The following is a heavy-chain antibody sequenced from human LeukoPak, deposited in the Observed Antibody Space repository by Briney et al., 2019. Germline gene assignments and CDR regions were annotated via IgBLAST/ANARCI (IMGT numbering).Heavy chain of an antibody. J-gene: IGHJ4*02. V-gene: IGHV1-69*01. Sequence: ASVKVSCKASGGTFSSYAISWVRQAPGQGLEWMGGIIPIFGTANYAQKFQGRVTITADESTSTAYMELSSLRSEDTAVYYCARALAYCGGDCSGNYFDYWGQGTLVTVSS. CDR1: GGTFSSYA. CDR3: ARALAYCGGDCSGNYFDY. CDR2: IIPIFGTA. D-gene: IGHD2-21*01.